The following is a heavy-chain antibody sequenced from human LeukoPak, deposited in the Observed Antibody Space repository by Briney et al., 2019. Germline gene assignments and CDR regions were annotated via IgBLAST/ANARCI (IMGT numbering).Heavy chain of an antibody. V-gene: IGHV4-34*01. CDR2: VNESGGT. D-gene: IGHD6-13*01. CDR1: IDSFSNYH. Sequence: KTSETLSLTCAVYIDSFSNYHWNWIRQTPAKGMEWIGEVNESGGTNISPSLRSRVILSVDTSKNQFSLKLRSVTAADTAVYYCARDREQQLVRFYNAFDIWGQGTMVTVSS. CDR3: ARDREQQLVRFYNAFDI. J-gene: IGHJ3*02.